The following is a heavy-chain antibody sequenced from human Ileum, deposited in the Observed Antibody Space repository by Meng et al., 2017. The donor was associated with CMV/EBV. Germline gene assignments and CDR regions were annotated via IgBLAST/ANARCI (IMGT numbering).Heavy chain of an antibody. CDR1: GGSISGGGYS. CDR3: ARGSGYTYGYDY. D-gene: IGHD5-18*01. CDR2: MWHTGAT. Sequence: VYGGSISGGGYSWTWIRQQPGKGLEWIGYMWHTGATYYNPSLKSRVTISVDRSKNQFSLNLNSVTAADTAVYYCARGSGYTYGYDYWGQGTLVTVSS. V-gene: IGHV4-30-2*01. J-gene: IGHJ4*02.